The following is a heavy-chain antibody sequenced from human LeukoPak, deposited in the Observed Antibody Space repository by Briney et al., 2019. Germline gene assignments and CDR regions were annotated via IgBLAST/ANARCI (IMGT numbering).Heavy chain of an antibody. D-gene: IGHD3-16*02. Sequence: GGSLRLSCAASGFTFSSYWMHWVRQAPGKGLVWVSRINSDGGSTHYADSVKGRFTISRDNAKNTLYLQMNSLRAEETAVYYCASNYVWGSYRYTMPDAFDIWGQGTMVTVSS. CDR3: ASNYVWGSYRYTMPDAFDI. V-gene: IGHV3-74*01. CDR1: GFTFSSYW. J-gene: IGHJ3*02. CDR2: INSDGGST.